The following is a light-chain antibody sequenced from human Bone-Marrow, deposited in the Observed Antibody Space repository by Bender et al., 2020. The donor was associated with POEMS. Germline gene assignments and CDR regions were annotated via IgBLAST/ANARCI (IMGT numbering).Light chain of an antibody. V-gene: IGLV7-46*01. CDR1: TGAVTSGHY. CDR3: LLSYSGGAV. CDR2: DTT. Sequence: QAVVTQESSLTVSPGGTVTLTCDSSTGAVTSGHYPYWFQQKPGQAPRTLIYDTTNKDPWTPARFPGSLLGGKAALTLSGAQPEDEADYYCLLSYSGGAVFGGGTKLTVL. J-gene: IGLJ3*02.